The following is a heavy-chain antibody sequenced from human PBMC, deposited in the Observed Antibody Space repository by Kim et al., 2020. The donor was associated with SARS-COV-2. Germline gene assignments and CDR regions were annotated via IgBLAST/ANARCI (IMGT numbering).Heavy chain of an antibody. V-gene: IGHV3-21*01. J-gene: IGHJ4*02. Sequence: ADSVKGRFTISRDNAKNSLYLQMNSLGAEDTAVYYCARDSSSSWLGHFDYWGQGTLVTVSS. D-gene: IGHD6-13*01. CDR3: ARDSSSSWLGHFDY.